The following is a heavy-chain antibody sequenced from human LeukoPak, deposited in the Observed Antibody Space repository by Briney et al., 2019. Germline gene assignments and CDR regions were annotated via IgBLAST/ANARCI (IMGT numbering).Heavy chain of an antibody. CDR3: AGDSGSYHENWFDP. J-gene: IGHJ5*02. Sequence: PSQTLSLTCTVSGGSISSGGYYWSWIRQHPGKGLEWIGYIYYGGSTYYNPSLKSRVTISVDTSKNQFSLKLSSVTAADTAVYYCAGDSGSYHENWFDPWGQGTLVTVSS. V-gene: IGHV4-31*03. D-gene: IGHD1-26*01. CDR2: IYYGGST. CDR1: GGSISSGGYY.